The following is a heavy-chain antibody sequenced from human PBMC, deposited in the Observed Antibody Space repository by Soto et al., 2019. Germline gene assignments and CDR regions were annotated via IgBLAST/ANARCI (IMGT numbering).Heavy chain of an antibody. CDR1: GYTFTSYG. J-gene: IGHJ6*02. Sequence: ASVQVSCKASGYTFTSYGISWLRQAPGQGLEWMGWISAYNGNTNYAQRLQGRVTLTTDTYTHTAYMAPRSLRSDDRAVHYCARDRLHSSTSYYYGMDVWGQGTTVTVSS. V-gene: IGHV1-18*01. CDR2: ISAYNGNT. CDR3: ARDRLHSSTSYYYGMDV. D-gene: IGHD3-10*01.